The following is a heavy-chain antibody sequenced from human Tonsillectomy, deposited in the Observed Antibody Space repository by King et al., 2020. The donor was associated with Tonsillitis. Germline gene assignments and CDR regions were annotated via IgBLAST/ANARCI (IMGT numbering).Heavy chain of an antibody. CDR2: IYYSGST. J-gene: IGHJ4*02. Sequence: VQLQESGPGLVKPSETLSLTCTVSGGSISSYYWSWIRQPPGKGLEWVGYIYYSGSTNYNPSLKSRVTISVDTSKNQFSLKGNSVTAADTAVYYCARHSDTYYYDYRGYGNFHFDYWGQGTLVTVSS. V-gene: IGHV4-59*08. CDR1: GGSISSYY. CDR3: ARHSDTYYYDYRGYGNFHFDY. D-gene: IGHD3-22*01.